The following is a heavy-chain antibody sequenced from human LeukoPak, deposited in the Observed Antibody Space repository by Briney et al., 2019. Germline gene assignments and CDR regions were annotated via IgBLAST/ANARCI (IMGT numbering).Heavy chain of an antibody. CDR3: ASATGDNDAFDI. CDR1: GFTFSSYS. V-gene: IGHV3-74*01. CDR2: IKSDGSST. D-gene: IGHD7-27*01. Sequence: GGSLRLSCAASGFTFSSYSMHWVRQAPGKGLVWVSPIKSDGSSTSYADSVKGRFTISRDSSKNTLYLHMNSLRAEDTALYYSASATGDNDAFDIWGQGKMVTVSS. J-gene: IGHJ3*02.